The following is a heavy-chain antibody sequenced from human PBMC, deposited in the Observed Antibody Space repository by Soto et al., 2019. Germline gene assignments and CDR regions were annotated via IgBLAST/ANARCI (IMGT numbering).Heavy chain of an antibody. CDR3: VRDKSPYSSGWHNRHFDY. J-gene: IGHJ4*02. CDR2: ISYDGSNK. CDR1: GFTFSSYA. Sequence: QVQLVESGGGVVQPGRSLRLSCAASGFTFSSYAMHWVRQAPGKGLEWVAVISYDGSNKYYADSVKGRFTISRGNSKTLYLQMISLRAEDTAVYYCVRDKSPYSSGWHNRHFDYWGQGTLVTVSS. V-gene: IGHV3-30-3*01. D-gene: IGHD6-19*01.